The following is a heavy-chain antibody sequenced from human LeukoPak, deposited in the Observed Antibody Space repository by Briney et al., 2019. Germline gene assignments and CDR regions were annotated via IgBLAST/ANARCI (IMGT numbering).Heavy chain of an antibody. CDR2: IYYSGST. CDR1: GGSISSYY. V-gene: IGHV4-59*01. D-gene: IGHD1-14*01. J-gene: IGHJ6*03. CDR3: ARGYTTDYYYMDV. Sequence: PSETLSLTCTVSGGSISSYYWSWIRQPPGKGLEWIGYIYYSGSTNYNPSLKSRVTISVDTSKNHFSLKLSSVTAADTAVYYCARGYTTDYYYMDVWGKGTTVTVSS.